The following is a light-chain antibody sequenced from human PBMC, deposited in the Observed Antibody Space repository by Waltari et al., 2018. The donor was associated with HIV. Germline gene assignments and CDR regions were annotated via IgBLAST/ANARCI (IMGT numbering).Light chain of an antibody. CDR1: QKILFSSTNKNY. V-gene: IGKV4-1*01. J-gene: IGKJ1*01. Sequence: DIVLTQSPDSLAVSLGERATMNCKSSQKILFSSTNKNYLIWYQQRPGQPPRLLIYWASSRESGVPERFTGSGSGTNFTLTISRLQADDVAVYFCQQYYSTPRTFGQGTKV. CDR2: WAS. CDR3: QQYYSTPRT.